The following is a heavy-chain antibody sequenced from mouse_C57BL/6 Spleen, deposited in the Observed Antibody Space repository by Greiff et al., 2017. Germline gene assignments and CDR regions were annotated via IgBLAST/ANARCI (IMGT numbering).Heavy chain of an antibody. D-gene: IGHD1-1*01. V-gene: IGHV2-2*01. J-gene: IGHJ4*01. CDR2: IWSGGST. Sequence: VKLVESGPGLVQPSQSLSITCTVSGFSLTSYGVHWVRQSPGKGLEWLGVIWSGGSTDYNAAFISRLSISKDNSKSQVFFKMNSLQADDTAIYYCARILYYYGSSYNAMDYWGQGTSVTVSS. CDR1: GFSLTSYG. CDR3: ARILYYYGSSYNAMDY.